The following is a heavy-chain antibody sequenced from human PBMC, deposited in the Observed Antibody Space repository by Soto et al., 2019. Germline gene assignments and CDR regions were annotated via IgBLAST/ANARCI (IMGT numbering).Heavy chain of an antibody. CDR2: IYSGGST. CDR1: GFTVSSNY. CDR3: ARAGKYSSGWPDNWIDP. J-gene: IGHJ5*02. V-gene: IGHV3-66*01. Sequence: PGGSLRLSCAASGFTVSSNYMSWVRQAPGKGLEWVSVIYSGGSTYYADSVKGRFTISRDNSKNTLYLQMNSLRAEDTAVYYCARAGKYSSGWPDNWIDPWGQGTLVNVSS. D-gene: IGHD6-19*01.